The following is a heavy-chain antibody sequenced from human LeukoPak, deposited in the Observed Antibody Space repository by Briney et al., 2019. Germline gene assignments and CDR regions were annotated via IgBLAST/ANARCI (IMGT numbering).Heavy chain of an antibody. V-gene: IGHV4-34*01. Sequence: PSETLSLTCAVYGGFFRGYDWSWIRQPPGKGLEWIGEINHSGSTNSNPSLKSRVTISVDTSKNQFSLNVSSVTAADTAVYYCARGSGVSRPGDYYYCMDVWGKGTTVTVSS. CDR2: INHSGST. CDR1: GGFFRGYD. D-gene: IGHD3-10*01. CDR3: ARGSGVSRPGDYYYCMDV. J-gene: IGHJ6*03.